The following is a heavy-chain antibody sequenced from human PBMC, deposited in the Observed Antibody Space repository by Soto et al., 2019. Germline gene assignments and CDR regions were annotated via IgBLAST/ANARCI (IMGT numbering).Heavy chain of an antibody. D-gene: IGHD2-21*01. V-gene: IGHV3-7*01. J-gene: IGHJ5*02. CDR1: GFTFGNYW. Sequence: PVGSLRLSCAASGFTFGNYWMSWARQAPGKGPEWVANIKQDGSERNYVDSVKGRFTISRDNAENSLYLQMNSLRVEDTGVYYCASARHIGPWGQGTLVTVSS. CDR3: ASARHIGP. CDR2: IKQDGSER.